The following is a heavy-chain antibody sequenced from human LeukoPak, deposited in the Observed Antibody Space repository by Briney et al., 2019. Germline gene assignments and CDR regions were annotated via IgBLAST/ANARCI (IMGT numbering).Heavy chain of an antibody. CDR1: GGSISSHY. Sequence: SETLSLTCTVSGGSISSHYWTWIRQPAGKGLEWIGRIYSSGNTNYNPSLKSRVTISLDTSKNQFSLKLSSVTAADTAVYYCARQGSEGLPRGTRFYYGMDVWGQGTTVTVSS. CDR3: ARQGSEGLPRGTRFYYGMDV. V-gene: IGHV4-4*07. D-gene: IGHD3-16*01. J-gene: IGHJ6*02. CDR2: IYSSGNT.